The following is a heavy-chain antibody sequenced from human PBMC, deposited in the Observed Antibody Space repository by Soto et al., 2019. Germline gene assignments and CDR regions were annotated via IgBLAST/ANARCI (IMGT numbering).Heavy chain of an antibody. D-gene: IGHD3-10*01. J-gene: IGHJ4*02. CDR1: GFSSSSNY. CDR3: ARGQQVSTIRGVQGFDY. Sequence: VKLVETGGGLIQPGGSLRLSCAASGFSSSSNYMTWVRQAPGKGLEWVSLLYSGGTSYYADSVKGRFTISRDNSKNTLFLQMNRLKTEDTAVYYCARGQQVSTIRGVQGFDYWGQGTLVTVSS. CDR2: LYSGGTS. V-gene: IGHV3-53*02.